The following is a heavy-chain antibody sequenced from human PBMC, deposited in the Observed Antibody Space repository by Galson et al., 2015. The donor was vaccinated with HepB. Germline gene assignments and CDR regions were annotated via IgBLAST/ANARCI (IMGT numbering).Heavy chain of an antibody. CDR3: AATHNWGKDY. CDR2: IIPIFGTG. CDR1: GGTFSSYT. Sequence: VKVSCKASGGTFSSYTVSWVRQAPGQGLEWMGGIIPIFGTGNYAQKFQGRVTITADESTNTAYMELSSLRSEDTAVYYCAATHNWGKDYWGQGTLVIVSS. V-gene: IGHV1-69*13. J-gene: IGHJ4*02. D-gene: IGHD7-27*01.